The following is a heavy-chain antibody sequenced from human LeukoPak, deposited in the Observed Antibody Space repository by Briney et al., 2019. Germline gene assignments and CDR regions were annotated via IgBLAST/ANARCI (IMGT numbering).Heavy chain of an antibody. CDR2: MNPNSGNT. CDR1: GYTFTSYD. J-gene: IGHJ4*02. V-gene: IGHV1-8*01. CDR3: ARDSPSSEHSPRVDY. Sequence: ASVKVSCKASGYTFTSYDVNWFRQATGQGLEWMGWMNPNSGNTGYAQKFQGRVSLTRDTSISTAYMELSSLRAEDTAVYYCARDSPSSEHSPRVDYWGQGTLVTVSS. D-gene: IGHD2-15*01.